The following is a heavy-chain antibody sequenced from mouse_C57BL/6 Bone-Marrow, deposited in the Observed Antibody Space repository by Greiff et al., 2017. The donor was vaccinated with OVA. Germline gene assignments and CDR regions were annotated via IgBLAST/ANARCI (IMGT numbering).Heavy chain of an antibody. CDR3: ARHDPGAMDY. CDR2: ISNGGGST. V-gene: IGHV5-12*01. J-gene: IGHJ4*01. CDR1: GFTFSDYY. Sequence: EVQLVESGGGLVQPGGSLKLSCAASGFTFSDYYMYWVRQTPEKRLEWVAYISNGGGSTYYPDTVKGRFTISRDNAKNTLYLQMSRLKSEDTAMYYCARHDPGAMDYWGQGTSVTVSS.